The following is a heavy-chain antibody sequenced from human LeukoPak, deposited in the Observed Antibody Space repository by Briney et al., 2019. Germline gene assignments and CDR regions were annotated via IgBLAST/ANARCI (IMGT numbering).Heavy chain of an antibody. CDR3: AKSGRTYYYYYYMDV. Sequence: GGSLRLSCAASGFTFDDYAMHWVRQAPGKGLEWVSLISWDGGSTYYADSVKGRFTISRDNSKNSLYLQMNSLRAEDTALYYCAKSGRTYYYYYYMDVRGKGTTVTVSS. CDR2: ISWDGGST. D-gene: IGHD1-14*01. CDR1: GFTFDDYA. V-gene: IGHV3-43D*03. J-gene: IGHJ6*03.